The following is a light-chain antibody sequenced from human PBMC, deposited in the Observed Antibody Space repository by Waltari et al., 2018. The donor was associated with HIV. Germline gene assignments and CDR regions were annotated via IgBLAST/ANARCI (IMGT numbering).Light chain of an antibody. CDR3: QVWDANTDVV. CDR2: YDG. CDR1: DIGTRS. J-gene: IGLJ2*01. V-gene: IGLV3-21*04. Sequence: SYVLTQTPSVSVAPGKTATLTCEGSDIGTRSGHWYRQKPGQAPVLVIYYDGERPSGIAERFSGSNSGNTATLTISRVGVGDEADYYCQVWDANTDVVFGTGTKLTVL.